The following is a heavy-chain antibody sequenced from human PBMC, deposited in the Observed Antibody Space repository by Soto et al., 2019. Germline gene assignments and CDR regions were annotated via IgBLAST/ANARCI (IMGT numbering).Heavy chain of an antibody. J-gene: IGHJ6*02. Sequence: GGSLRLSCAASGFTFSTYAMSWVRQAPGKGLEWVSAISGSGGSTYYADSVKGRFTISRDNSKNTLYLQMNSLRAEDTAVYYCARGGYDPIYYYYGLDVWGQGTTVTVSS. CDR2: ISGSGGST. CDR1: GFTFSTYA. CDR3: ARGGYDPIYYYYGLDV. V-gene: IGHV3-23*01. D-gene: IGHD5-12*01.